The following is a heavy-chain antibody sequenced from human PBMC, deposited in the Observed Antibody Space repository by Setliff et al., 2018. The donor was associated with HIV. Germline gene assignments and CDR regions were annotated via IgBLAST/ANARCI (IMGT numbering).Heavy chain of an antibody. CDR1: GYAFTSQF. D-gene: IGHD6-19*01. CDR3: ARDGGPGSGWGDYSYYFSMDV. V-gene: IGHV1-46*01. CDR2: ISPSGDRT. J-gene: IGHJ6*03. Sequence: GASVKVSCKASGYAFTSQFMHWVRQAPGQGLEWMGIISPSGDRTTYAQRFRGRVTMTSDTSTGTVYMELGSLRSEDTAIYYCARDGGPGSGWGDYSYYFSMDVWGKGTTVTVSS.